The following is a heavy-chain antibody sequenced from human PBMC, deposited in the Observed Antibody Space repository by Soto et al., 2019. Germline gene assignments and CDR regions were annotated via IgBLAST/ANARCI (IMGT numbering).Heavy chain of an antibody. V-gene: IGHV3-33*01. CDR2: IWYDGSNK. J-gene: IGHJ6*02. CDR1: GFTFSSYG. D-gene: IGHD1-26*01. Sequence: PGGSLRLSCAASGFTFSSYGMHWVRQAPGKGLEWVAVIWYDGSNKYYADSVKGRFTISRDNSKNTLYLQMNSLRAEDTAVYYCARDGGSGSYSRTIYYYYYGMDVWGQGTTVTVSS. CDR3: ARDGGSGSYSRTIYYYYYGMDV.